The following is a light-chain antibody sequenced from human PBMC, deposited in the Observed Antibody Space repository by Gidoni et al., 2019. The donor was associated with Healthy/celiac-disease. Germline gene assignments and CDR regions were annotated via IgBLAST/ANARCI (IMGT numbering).Light chain of an antibody. CDR1: QSVSSLY. CDR3: QQYGSSTWT. Sequence: EIGLTQSPGTLSLSPGERATLSCRASQSVSSLYLAWYQQKPGQAPRLLLYGASRRATGIPDRFSGSGSGTDFTLTISRLEPEDFAVYYCQQYGSSTWTFGQGTKVEIK. V-gene: IGKV3-20*01. CDR2: GAS. J-gene: IGKJ1*01.